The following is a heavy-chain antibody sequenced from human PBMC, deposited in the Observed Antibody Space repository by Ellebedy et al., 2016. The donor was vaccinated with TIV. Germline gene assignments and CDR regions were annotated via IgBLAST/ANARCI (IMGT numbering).Heavy chain of an antibody. V-gene: IGHV3-30-3*01. CDR2: ISYDGSNK. D-gene: IGHD3-10*01. J-gene: IGHJ4*02. CDR3: ARDLGGSGSTYYFDY. CDR1: GFTFSSYA. Sequence: GEPLKISXAASGFTFSSYAMHWARQAPGKGLEWVAVISYDGSNKYYADSVKGRFTISRDNSKNTLYLQMNSLRAEDTAVYYCARDLGGSGSTYYFDYWGQGTLVTVSS.